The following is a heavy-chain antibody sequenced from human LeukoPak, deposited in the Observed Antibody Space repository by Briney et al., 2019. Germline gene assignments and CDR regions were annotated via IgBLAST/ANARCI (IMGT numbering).Heavy chain of an antibody. V-gene: IGHV4-30-2*01. D-gene: IGHD3-3*01. CDR2: IYHSGST. CDR1: GGSISSGGYS. J-gene: IGHJ3*02. CDR3: ARERVLPITIFGVVQTQMRDAFDI. Sequence: PSETLSLTCAVSGGSISSGGYSWSWIRQPPGKGLEWIGYIYHSGSTYYNPSLKSRVTISVDRSKNQFSLKLSSVTAADTAVYYCARERVLPITIFGVVQTQMRDAFDIWGQGTMVTVSS.